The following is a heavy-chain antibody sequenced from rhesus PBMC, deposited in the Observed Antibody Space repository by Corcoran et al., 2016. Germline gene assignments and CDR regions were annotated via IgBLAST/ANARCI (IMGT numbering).Heavy chain of an antibody. V-gene: IGHV5-20*01. J-gene: IGHJ6*01. CDR3: AKDGNSKCGLVMVGLDS. D-gene: IGHD3-3*01. Sequence: ELQLVQSGAEVKRPGESLKISCKTSGYSFTSYWISWVRQMPGKGLEWMGSIAPCDSATTDNPSFQGQVTISADKSISTAYLQWSRLKASDTATYYCAKDGNSKCGLVMVGLDSWGQGVVVTVSS. CDR2: IAPCDSAT. CDR1: GYSFTSYW.